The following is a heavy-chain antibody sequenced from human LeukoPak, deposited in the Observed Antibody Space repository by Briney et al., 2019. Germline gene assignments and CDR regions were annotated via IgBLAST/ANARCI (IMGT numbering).Heavy chain of an antibody. D-gene: IGHD1-1*01. CDR2: ISYDASNE. CDR3: AKEMRRNWSDVGD. Sequence: PGKSLRLSCAASGFIFSSSGMHWVRQAPGKGLEWVAVISYDASNEYYADSVKGRFTISRDNSKNTLYLQMNSLGADDTAVYYCAKEMRRNWSDVGDWGQGTLVTVSS. J-gene: IGHJ4*02. CDR1: GFIFSSSG. V-gene: IGHV3-30*18.